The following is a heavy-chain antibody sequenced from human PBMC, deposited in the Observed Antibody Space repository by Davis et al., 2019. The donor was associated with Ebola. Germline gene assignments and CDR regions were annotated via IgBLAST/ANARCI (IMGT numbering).Heavy chain of an antibody. CDR3: ARGGSYRPYYFDY. V-gene: IGHV4-34*01. Sequence: PSETLSLTCAVYGGSFSGYYWNWIRQPPGKGLEWTGEINHSGSTNYNPSLKSRVTISLDTSKNQFFLILSSVTAADTAVYYCARGGSYRPYYFDYWGQGTLVTVSS. CDR1: GGSFSGYY. J-gene: IGHJ4*02. D-gene: IGHD3-16*02. CDR2: INHSGST.